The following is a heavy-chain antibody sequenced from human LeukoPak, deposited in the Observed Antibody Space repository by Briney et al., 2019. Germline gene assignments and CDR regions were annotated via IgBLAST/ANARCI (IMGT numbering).Heavy chain of an antibody. V-gene: IGHV3-23*01. D-gene: IGHD3-16*02. J-gene: IGHJ4*02. CDR2: ISGSGGST. CDR3: AKSPTFGGVIVTNY. CDR1: GFTFSSYA. Sequence: GGSLRLSCAASGFTFSSYAMSWVRQAPGKGLEWVSAISGSGGSTYYADSVRGRFTISRDNSKNTLYLQMNSLRAEDTAVYYCAKSPTFGGVIVTNYWGQGTLVTVSS.